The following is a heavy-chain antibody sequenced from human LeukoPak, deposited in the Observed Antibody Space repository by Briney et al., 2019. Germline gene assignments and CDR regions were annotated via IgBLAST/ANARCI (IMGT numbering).Heavy chain of an antibody. D-gene: IGHD3-9*01. J-gene: IGHJ4*02. CDR2: IFTGGGT. CDR3: TRTGYRHPYHFDS. Sequence: GGSLRLSCAASGFTFMTYWMSWVRQAPGKGLEWVSVIFTGGGTDHADSVKGRFTISRDNSKNTLSLQMNSLRAEDTAIYYCTRTGYRHPYHFDSWGQGTLVTVSS. CDR1: GFTFMTYW. V-gene: IGHV3-53*01.